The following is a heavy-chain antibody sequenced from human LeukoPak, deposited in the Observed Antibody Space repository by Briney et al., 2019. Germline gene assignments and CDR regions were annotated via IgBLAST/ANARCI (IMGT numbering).Heavy chain of an antibody. CDR3: AKSVYYYYYMDV. Sequence: GGSLRLSCAASGFTFSSYAMSWVRQAPGKGLEWVSAISGSGGSTYYADSVKGRFTISRDNSKNTLYLQMNSLRAEDTAVYYRAKSVYYYYYMDVWGKGTTVTVSS. CDR1: GFTFSSYA. J-gene: IGHJ6*03. V-gene: IGHV3-23*01. D-gene: IGHD6-19*01. CDR2: ISGSGGST.